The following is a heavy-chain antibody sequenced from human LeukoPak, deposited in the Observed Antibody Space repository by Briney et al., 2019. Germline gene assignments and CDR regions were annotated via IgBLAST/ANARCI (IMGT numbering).Heavy chain of an antibody. CDR3: ARVGRDSSGYYYRSDYCYMDV. D-gene: IGHD3-22*01. CDR2: ISSSSSTI. Sequence: PGGSLRLSCAASGFTFSSYNMNWVRQAPGKGLEWVSYISSSSSTIYYADSVKGRFTISRDNAKNSLYLQMNSLRAEDTAVYYCARVGRDSSGYYYRSDYCYMDVWGKGTTVTVSS. CDR1: GFTFSSYN. V-gene: IGHV3-48*01. J-gene: IGHJ6*03.